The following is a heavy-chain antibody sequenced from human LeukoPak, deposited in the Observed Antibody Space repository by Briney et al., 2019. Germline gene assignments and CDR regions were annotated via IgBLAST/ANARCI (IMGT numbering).Heavy chain of an antibody. D-gene: IGHD5-18*01. CDR2: ISYDETKK. J-gene: IGHJ4*02. CDR1: GFTFSSYA. Sequence: PGGSLRLSCAASGFTFSSYAMHWVRQAPGKGLEWVAFISYDETKKFYADSVEGRFTISRDNSKDTLYLQINSLRAEDTAVYFCARDQRRNSYGYIFDYWGQGTLVTVSS. V-gene: IGHV3-30-3*01. CDR3: ARDQRRNSYGYIFDY.